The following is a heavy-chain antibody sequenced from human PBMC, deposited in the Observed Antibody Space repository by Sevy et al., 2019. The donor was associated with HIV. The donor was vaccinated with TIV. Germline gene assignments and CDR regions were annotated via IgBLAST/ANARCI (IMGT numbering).Heavy chain of an antibody. CDR3: ARETDNSARWIDP. CDR2: IWHDGSNK. V-gene: IGHV3-30*02. D-gene: IGHD4-4*01. Sequence: GGSLRLSCAASGFTFNFHGMHWVRQAPGKGLEWVAFIWHDGSNKYMSDSVKGRFTISRDNSKNTLFLQMNSLIVEYTAVYYCARETDNSARWIDPWGQGTLVTVSS. CDR1: GFTFNFHG. J-gene: IGHJ5*02.